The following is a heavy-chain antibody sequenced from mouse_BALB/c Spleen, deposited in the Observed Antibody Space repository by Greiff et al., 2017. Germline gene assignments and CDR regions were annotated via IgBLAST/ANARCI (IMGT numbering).Heavy chain of an antibody. J-gene: IGHJ3*01. CDR1: GFNIKDTY. V-gene: IGHV14-3*02. CDR3: ASFYDYDSFAY. CDR2: IDPANGNT. Sequence: EVQLVESGAELVKPGASVKLSCTASGFNIKDTYMHWVKQRPEQGLEWIGRIDPANGNTKYDPKFQGKATITADTSSNTAYLQLSSLTSEDTAVYYCASFYDYDSFAYWGQGTLVTVSA. D-gene: IGHD2-4*01.